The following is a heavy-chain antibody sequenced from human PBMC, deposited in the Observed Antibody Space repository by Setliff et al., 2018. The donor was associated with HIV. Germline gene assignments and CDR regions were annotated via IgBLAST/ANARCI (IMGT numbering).Heavy chain of an antibody. V-gene: IGHV4-59*11. Sequence: PSETLSLTCTVSGGSISSHYWNWIRQPPGKGLEWIGSIYHSGSTFYNPSLKGRATISVDTSKNEFSLKLRSVTAADTALYYCARDVMEYFGYYFDLWGQGTLVTVSS. CDR1: GGSISSHY. CDR2: IYHSGST. D-gene: IGHD2-8*01. J-gene: IGHJ4*02. CDR3: ARDVMEYFGYYFDL.